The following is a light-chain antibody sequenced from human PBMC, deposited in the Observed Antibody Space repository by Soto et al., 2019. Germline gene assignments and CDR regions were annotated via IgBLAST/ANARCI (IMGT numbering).Light chain of an antibody. CDR2: DAS. CDR3: QQRSNWLGT. J-gene: IGKJ1*01. V-gene: IGKV3-11*01. CDR1: QSVSSY. Sequence: EIVLTQSPATLSLSPGERATLSCRASQSVSSYLAWYQQKPGQAPRLLIYDASNRATGIPARFSGSGSGTAFPLPISSLEPEVFAVYYCQQRSNWLGTFGQGTKVDIK.